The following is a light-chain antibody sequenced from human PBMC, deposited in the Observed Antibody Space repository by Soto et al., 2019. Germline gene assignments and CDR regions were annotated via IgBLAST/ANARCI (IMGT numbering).Light chain of an antibody. CDR3: QQVKSYPRT. V-gene: IGKV1-6*01. CDR2: EES. Sequence: AIQMTQSPSSLSASVGDRVTITCRASQDIRKDLAWYQQKPGNPPKLLIYEESTLHSGVPSRFSGRKVGTQFILTIDSLQPEDFATYYCQQVKSYPRTFGGGTKVDIK. J-gene: IGKJ4*01. CDR1: QDIRKD.